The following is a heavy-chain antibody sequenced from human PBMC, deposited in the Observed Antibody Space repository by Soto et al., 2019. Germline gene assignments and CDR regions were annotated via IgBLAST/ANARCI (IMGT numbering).Heavy chain of an antibody. V-gene: IGHV6-1*01. D-gene: IGHD1-7*01. Sequence: PXHTLSLTCAISGDSVASNIAAWNWIRQSPSRGLEWLGRTYFRSKWYNEYAPSVKSRITITPDTSKNQFSLQLNSVTPEDAALYHCARGGAIRGPCTGDNCHYSFDSWGQGSQVTGSS. CDR2: TYFRSKWYN. CDR1: GDSVASNIAA. CDR3: ARGGAIRGPCTGDNCHYSFDS. J-gene: IGHJ4*02.